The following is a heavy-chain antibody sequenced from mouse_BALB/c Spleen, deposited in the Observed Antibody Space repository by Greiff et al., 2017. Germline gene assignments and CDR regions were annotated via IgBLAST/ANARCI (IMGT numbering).Heavy chain of an antibody. D-gene: IGHD1-1*01. CDR3: ARQRTTVDYYFDY. CDR1: GFTFSSYG. Sequence: EVQRVESGGDLVKPGGSLKLSCAASGFTFSSYGMSWVRQTPDKRLEWVATISSGGSYTYYPDSVKGRFTISRDNAKNTLYLQMSSLKSEDTAMYYCARQRTTVDYYFDYWGQGTTLTVSS. V-gene: IGHV5-6*01. CDR2: ISSGGSYT. J-gene: IGHJ2*01.